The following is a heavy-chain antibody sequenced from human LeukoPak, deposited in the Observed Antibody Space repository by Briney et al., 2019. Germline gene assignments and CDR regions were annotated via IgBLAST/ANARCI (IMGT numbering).Heavy chain of an antibody. CDR3: AKERGILTAFGMDV. D-gene: IGHD3-9*01. V-gene: IGHV3-23*01. CDR2: ISGRGGST. Sequence: PGGSLRLSCAASGFTFSSYAMSWVRQAPGKGLEWVSAISGRGGSTYYADSVKGRFTISRDNSKNTLYLQMNSLRAEDTAVYYCAKERGILTAFGMDVWGQGTTVTVSS. CDR1: GFTFSSYA. J-gene: IGHJ6*02.